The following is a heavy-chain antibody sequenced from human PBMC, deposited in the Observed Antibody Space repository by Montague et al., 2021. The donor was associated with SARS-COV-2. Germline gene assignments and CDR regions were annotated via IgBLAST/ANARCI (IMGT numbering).Heavy chain of an antibody. CDR1: GFTFSSYG. CDR3: AKKTIAVPGSPHFDS. V-gene: IGHV3-23*01. J-gene: IGHJ4*02. Sequence: YLSLSCSASGFTFSSYGMFWVRQTPGKGLEWVSAISGGGDMTYYADSVKGRFTISRDNSKNTLYLQMNTLRAEDTAVYFCAKKTIAVPGSPHFDSWGQGALVTVSS. D-gene: IGHD6-19*01. CDR2: ISGGGDMT.